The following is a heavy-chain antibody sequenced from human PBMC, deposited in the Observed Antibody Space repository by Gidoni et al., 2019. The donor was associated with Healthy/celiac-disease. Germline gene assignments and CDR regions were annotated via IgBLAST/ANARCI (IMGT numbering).Heavy chain of an antibody. D-gene: IGHD3-22*01. CDR2: SSGSGGST. V-gene: IGHV3-23*01. Sequence: EVQLLESGGGLVQPGGSLRLSCAASGFTFSSYAMSWVRQAPGKGLEWVSASSGSGGSTYYADSVKGRFTIARDNSKNTLYLQMNSLRAEDTAVYYCAKSRPIVVVSNPIDYWGQGTLVTVSS. CDR1: GFTFSSYA. CDR3: AKSRPIVVVSNPIDY. J-gene: IGHJ4*02.